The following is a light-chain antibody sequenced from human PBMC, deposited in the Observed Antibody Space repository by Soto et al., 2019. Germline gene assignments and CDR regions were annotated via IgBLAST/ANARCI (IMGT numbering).Light chain of an antibody. V-gene: IGLV3-21*04. CDR3: QVWDSSSDTDV. CDR2: YDS. CDR1: NIGGKS. Sequence: SYELTQPPSVSVAPGKTARITCGGNNIGGKSDHWYQQKPGQAPVLVIYYDSDRPSGIPERFSGSNSGNTATLTISRVDAGDEAAYFCQVWDSSSDTDVFGTGTKLTVL. J-gene: IGLJ1*01.